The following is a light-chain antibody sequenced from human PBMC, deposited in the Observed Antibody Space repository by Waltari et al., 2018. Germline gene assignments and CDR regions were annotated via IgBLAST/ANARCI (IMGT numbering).Light chain of an antibody. CDR2: DDS. J-gene: IGLJ2*01. Sequence: SSVLTQPPSVSLAPGKTARITFGGNNIGAKSVPWYQQKPGQAPALVIYDDSDRPSGIPERFSGANSGNTATLTISRVEAGDEADYYCQVWDSKTDHVVFGGGTKLTVL. V-gene: IGLV3-21*01. CDR1: NIGAKS. CDR3: QVWDSKTDHVV.